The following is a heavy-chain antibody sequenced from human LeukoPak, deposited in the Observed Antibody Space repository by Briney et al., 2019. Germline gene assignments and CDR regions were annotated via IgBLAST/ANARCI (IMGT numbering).Heavy chain of an antibody. Sequence: GRSLRLSCAASGFPFSSYGVQWVRQARGRGLEWVAVISYDGSNKYYADSEKGRFTISRDNSKNTLYLQMNSLRAEDTAVYFCAKPLTSYCFDYWRGATLATVSS. CDR3: AKPLTSYCFDY. V-gene: IGHV3-30*18. CDR2: ISYDGSNK. CDR1: GFPFSSYG. J-gene: IGHJ4*02.